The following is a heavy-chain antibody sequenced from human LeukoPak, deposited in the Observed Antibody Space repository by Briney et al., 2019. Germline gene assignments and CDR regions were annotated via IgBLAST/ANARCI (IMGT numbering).Heavy chain of an antibody. J-gene: IGHJ3*02. V-gene: IGHV1-2*04. CDR1: GYTFTGYY. CDR3: ARDRRGYSGSGSYPTDAFDI. D-gene: IGHD3-10*01. CDR2: INPNSGGT. Sequence: ASVMVSCKASGYTFTGYYMHWVRQAPGQGLEWMGWINPNSGGTNYAQKFQGWVTMTRDTSISTAYMELSRLRSDDTAVYYCARDRRGYSGSGSYPTDAFDIWGQGTMVTVSS.